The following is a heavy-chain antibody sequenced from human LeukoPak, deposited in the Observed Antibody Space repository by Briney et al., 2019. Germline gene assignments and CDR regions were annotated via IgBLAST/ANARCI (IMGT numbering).Heavy chain of an antibody. D-gene: IGHD5-18*01. V-gene: IGHV3-9*03. Sequence: PGGSLRLSCAASGFTFDDYAMHWVRQAPGKGLEWVSGISWNSGSIGYADSVKGRFTISRDNAKNSLYLQMNSLRAEDMALYYCAKGETAMVMESLDYWGQGTLVTVSS. CDR1: GFTFDDYA. CDR2: ISWNSGSI. J-gene: IGHJ4*02. CDR3: AKGETAMVMESLDY.